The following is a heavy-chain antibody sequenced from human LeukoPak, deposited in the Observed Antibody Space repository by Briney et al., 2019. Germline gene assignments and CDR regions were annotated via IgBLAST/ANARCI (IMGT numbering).Heavy chain of an antibody. CDR1: GFTFSSYS. D-gene: IGHD3-16*02. CDR2: ISGSGGST. J-gene: IGHJ3*02. V-gene: IGHV3-23*01. Sequence: HSGGSLRLSCAASGFTFSSYSMNWVRQAPGKGLEWVSAISGSGGSTYYADSVKGRFTISRDNSKNTLYLQMNSLRAEDTAVYYCAKNRWVRAPFDIWGQGTMVTVSS. CDR3: AKNRWVRAPFDI.